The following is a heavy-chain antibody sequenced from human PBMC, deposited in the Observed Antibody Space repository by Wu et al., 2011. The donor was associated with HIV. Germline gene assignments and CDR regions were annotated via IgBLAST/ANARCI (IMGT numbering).Heavy chain of an antibody. V-gene: IGHV1-2*02. CDR2: INPNSGGT. D-gene: IGHD2-2*01. Sequence: QVQLVQSGAEVKKPGSSVKVSCKAPGGTFSNYAISWVRQAPGQGLEWMGWINPNSGGTNYAQKFQGRVTMTRDTSITTAYMELSRLISDDTAVYYCAREGHGTVSNFDYWGQGSLVTVSS. J-gene: IGHJ4*02. CDR1: GGTFSNYA. CDR3: AREGHGTVSNFDY.